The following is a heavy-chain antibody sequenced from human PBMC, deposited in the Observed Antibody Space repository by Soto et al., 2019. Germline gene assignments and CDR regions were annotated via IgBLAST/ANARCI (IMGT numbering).Heavy chain of an antibody. D-gene: IGHD3-10*01. CDR3: TRDMIYGSERSSYYYAMDV. CDR1: GASINSSNW. Sequence: QVQLQESGPGLVKPSGTLSLTCAVSGASINSSNWWSWVRQPPGKGLEWIGEIYHSGSTNYNPSLMSRLTISVDRSKNQLSLKLRSVTAAGTAVYYCTRDMIYGSERSSYYYAMDVWGRGTTVTVSS. V-gene: IGHV4-4*02. CDR2: IYHSGST. J-gene: IGHJ6*02.